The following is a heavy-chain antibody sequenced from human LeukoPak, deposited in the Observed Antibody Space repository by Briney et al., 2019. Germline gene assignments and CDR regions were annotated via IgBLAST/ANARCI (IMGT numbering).Heavy chain of an antibody. D-gene: IGHD6-19*01. CDR2: IKSKTDGGTT. V-gene: IGHV3-15*01. CDR3: ARDLDGGIAVAGTTDY. CDR1: GFTFSNAW. J-gene: IGHJ4*02. Sequence: GGSLRLSCAASGFTFSNAWMSWVRQAPGKGLEWVGRIKSKTDGGTTDYAAPVKGRFTISRDNSKNTLYLQMNSLRAEDTAVYYCARDLDGGIAVAGTTDYWGQGTLVTVSS.